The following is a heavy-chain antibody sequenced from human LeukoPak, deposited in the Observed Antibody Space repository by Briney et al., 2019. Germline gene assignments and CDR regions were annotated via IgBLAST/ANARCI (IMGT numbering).Heavy chain of an antibody. CDR1: GFTFNRCW. CDR2: INPDGRDT. D-gene: IGHD2-21*02. V-gene: IGHV3-7*01. Sequence: GGSLRLSCVVSGFTFNRCWMNWVRQAPGKGLEWVAHINPDGRDTYYVDSVKGRFTISRDNAENSMYLQMNSLRVEDAAVYYCTSWGDTTAEYFQRWGQGTLVTVSS. J-gene: IGHJ1*01. CDR3: TSWGDTTAEYFQR.